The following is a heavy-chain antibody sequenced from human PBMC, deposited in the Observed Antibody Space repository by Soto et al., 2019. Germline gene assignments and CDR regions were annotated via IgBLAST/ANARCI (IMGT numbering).Heavy chain of an antibody. CDR2: IIPIFGTA. D-gene: IGHD4-17*01. J-gene: IGHJ6*02. V-gene: IGHV1-69*13. CDR1: GGTFSIYA. Sequence: SVKVSCKASGGTFSIYAISCVLQSPLQWLDWMGGIIPIFGTANYAQKFQGRVTITADESTSTAYMELSSLRSEDTAVYYCARDDPSPYGDYRDYYYYGMDVWGQGTTVTVSS. CDR3: ARDDPSPYGDYRDYYYYGMDV.